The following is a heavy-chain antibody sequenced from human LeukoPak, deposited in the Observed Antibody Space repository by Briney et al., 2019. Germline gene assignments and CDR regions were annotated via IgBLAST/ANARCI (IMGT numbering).Heavy chain of an antibody. CDR2: ISPSGDIS. CDR3: AKDDAWLRFGE. Sequence: GGSLRLSCAASGFTFSNHGMNWVRQAPGKGLEWVSGISPSGDISYYADSVKGRFTISRDNSKYTLYLEVISLTAEDTAVYYCAKDDAWLRFGEWSQGTLVTVSS. J-gene: IGHJ4*02. CDR1: GFTFSNHG. D-gene: IGHD3-10*01. V-gene: IGHV3-23*01.